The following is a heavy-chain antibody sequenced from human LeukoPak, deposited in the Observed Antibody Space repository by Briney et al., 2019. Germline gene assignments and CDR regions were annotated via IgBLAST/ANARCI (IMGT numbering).Heavy chain of an antibody. CDR1: GGSISSYY. V-gene: IGHV4-59*01. D-gene: IGHD3-9*01. CDR2: IYYSGST. CDR3: ARLTGYSSEGWFDP. Sequence: PSETLSLTCTVSGGSISSYYWSWIRQPPGKGLEWIGYIYYSGSTNYKSSLKSRVTISVDTSKNQFSLKLSSVTAADTAVYYCARLTGYSSEGWFDPWGQGTLVTVSS. J-gene: IGHJ5*02.